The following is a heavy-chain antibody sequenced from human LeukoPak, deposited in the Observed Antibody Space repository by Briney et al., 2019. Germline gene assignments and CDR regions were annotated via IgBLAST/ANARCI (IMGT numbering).Heavy chain of an antibody. CDR3: AKTAGSIVVASYDY. Sequence: GGSLRLSCAASGFTFSSYAMSWVRQAPGKGLEWVSAISGSGGSTYYADSVKGRFTISRDNSKNTLYLQTNSLRAEDTAVYYCAKTAGSIVVASYDYWGQGTLVTVSS. J-gene: IGHJ4*02. CDR2: ISGSGGST. D-gene: IGHD3-22*01. CDR1: GFTFSSYA. V-gene: IGHV3-23*01.